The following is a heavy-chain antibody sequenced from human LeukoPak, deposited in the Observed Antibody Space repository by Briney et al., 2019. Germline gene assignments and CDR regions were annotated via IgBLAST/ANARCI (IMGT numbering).Heavy chain of an antibody. CDR1: GFTFSSYA. J-gene: IGHJ4*02. D-gene: IGHD1-1*01. V-gene: IGHV3-23*01. Sequence: GGSLRLSCAASGFTFSSYAMTWVRQAPGKGLEWVSTISGSGDNTFYADSVKGRFTISRDNAKNTLYLQMNSLRAEDTAVYYCARERKYDSNFDYWGQGTLVTVSS. CDR3: ARERKYDSNFDY. CDR2: ISGSGDNT.